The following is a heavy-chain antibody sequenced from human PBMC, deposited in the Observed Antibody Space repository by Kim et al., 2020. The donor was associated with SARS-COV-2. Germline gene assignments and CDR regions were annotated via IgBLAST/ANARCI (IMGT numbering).Heavy chain of an antibody. J-gene: IGHJ1*01. CDR3: ARDPYG. D-gene: IGHD3-10*01. CDR2: RRRSYI. V-gene: IGHV3-21*01. Sequence: RRRSYIYYADSVKRRFTISRDNAMTSLYLQMNSLRAEDTAVYYCARDPYGWGQWTLITVSS.